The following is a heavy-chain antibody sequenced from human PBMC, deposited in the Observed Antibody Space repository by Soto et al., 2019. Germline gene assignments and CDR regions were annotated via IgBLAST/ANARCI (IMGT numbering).Heavy chain of an antibody. CDR3: ARDTHSAGGWFDT. CDR1: GGTSRSLS. Sequence: QVQLVQSGAEVKKPGSSVKVSCKASGGTSRSLSITWVRQAPGQGLEWMGGITPLFVIPNYPQKFQGRLTITADKSTGTAYLELSSLRSGDTAVYYCARDTHSAGGWFDTWGRGTLVTVSS. D-gene: IGHD2-15*01. V-gene: IGHV1-69*17. CDR2: ITPLFVIP. J-gene: IGHJ5*02.